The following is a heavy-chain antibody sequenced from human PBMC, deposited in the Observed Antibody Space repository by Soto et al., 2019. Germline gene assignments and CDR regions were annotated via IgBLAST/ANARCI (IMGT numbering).Heavy chain of an antibody. CDR2: MAYDGTKK. D-gene: IGHD3-16*02. CDR1: EFPLSSNV. V-gene: IGHV3-30-3*01. CDR3: ARDVEAGGSHRQDPFDY. Sequence: QVQLAESGEGLFRLGGSWKPSCQPSEFPLSSNVRHGSPKAPAKGLEWVPVMAYDGTKKYYADSVKGRFTISRDNSKNTLYLQMNSLEIDDTAVYYCARDVEAGGSHRQDPFDYWGQGTLVTVSS. J-gene: IGHJ4*02.